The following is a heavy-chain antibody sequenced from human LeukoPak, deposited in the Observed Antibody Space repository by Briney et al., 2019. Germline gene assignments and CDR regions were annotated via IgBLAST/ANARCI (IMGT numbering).Heavy chain of an antibody. CDR1: GYTLTELS. V-gene: IGHV1-3*01. J-gene: IGHJ4*02. D-gene: IGHD4-17*01. CDR3: AATDLGDY. Sequence: ASVKVSCKVSGYTLTELSMHWVRQAPGQRPEWMGWINAGNGNTKYFQKFQGRVTFTRDTSASTAYMELSSLRSEDTAVYYCAATDLGDYWGQGTLVTVSS. CDR2: INAGNGNT.